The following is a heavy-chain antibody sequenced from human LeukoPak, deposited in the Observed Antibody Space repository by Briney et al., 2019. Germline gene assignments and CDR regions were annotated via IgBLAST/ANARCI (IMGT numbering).Heavy chain of an antibody. CDR3: ARHVGYYDSSGSYYFDY. CDR2: IYYSGST. D-gene: IGHD3-22*01. CDR1: GGSISSRSYY. J-gene: IGHJ4*02. Sequence: PSETLSLTCTVSGGSISSRSYYWGWIRQPPGKGLEWIGSIYYSGSTYYNPSLKSRVTISVDTSKNQFSLKLSSVTAADTAVYYCARHVGYYDSSGSYYFDYWGQGTLVTVSS. V-gene: IGHV4-39*01.